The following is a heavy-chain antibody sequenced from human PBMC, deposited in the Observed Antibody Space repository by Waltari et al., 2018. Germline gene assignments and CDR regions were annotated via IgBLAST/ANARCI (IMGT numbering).Heavy chain of an antibody. V-gene: IGHV3-7*03. Sequence: EVQLVESGGGSVQPGGSLRPSCAASRLPLSTPWMTWVRQAPGKGLEWVANIRQDGSEKYYVDSVKGRFTISRDNAKNALYLQMNSLRAEDTAVYYCARGRGYHYYLDVWGKGTTVTVSS. D-gene: IGHD3-10*01. J-gene: IGHJ6*03. CDR2: IRQDGSEK. CDR1: RLPLSTPW. CDR3: ARGRGYHYYLDV.